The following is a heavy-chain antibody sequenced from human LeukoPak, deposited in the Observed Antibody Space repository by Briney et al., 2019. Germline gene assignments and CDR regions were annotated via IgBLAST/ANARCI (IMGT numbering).Heavy chain of an antibody. CDR3: AKDPLRYYYYYMDV. Sequence: GGSLRLSCAASGFTFSSYGMHWVRQAPGKGLEWVAFIRYDGSNKYYADSVKGRFTISRDNPKNTLYLQMNSLRAEDTAVYYCAKDPLRYYYYYMDVWGKGTTVTISS. V-gene: IGHV3-30*02. CDR2: IRYDGSNK. CDR1: GFTFSSYG. J-gene: IGHJ6*03.